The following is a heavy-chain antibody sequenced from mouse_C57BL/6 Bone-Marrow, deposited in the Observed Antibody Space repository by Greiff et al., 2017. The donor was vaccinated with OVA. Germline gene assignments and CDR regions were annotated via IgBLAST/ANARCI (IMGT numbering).Heavy chain of an antibody. V-gene: IGHV14-4*01. CDR1: GFNIKDDY. D-gene: IGHD2-4*01. J-gene: IGHJ3*01. Sequence: EVKLMESGAELVRPGASVKLSCTASGFNIKDDYMHWVKQRPEQGLEWIGWIDPENGDTEYASKFQGKATITADTSSNTAYLQLSSLTSEDTAVYYCTTDDYDVAYWGKGTLVTVSA. CDR3: TTDDYDVAY. CDR2: IDPENGDT.